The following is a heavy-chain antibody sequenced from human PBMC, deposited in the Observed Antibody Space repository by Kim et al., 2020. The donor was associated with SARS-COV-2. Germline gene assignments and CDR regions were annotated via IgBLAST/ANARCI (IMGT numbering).Heavy chain of an antibody. CDR2: INGDGTST. CDR1: GFTFNNYW. CDR3: ARGNYHGMDV. J-gene: IGHJ6*02. Sequence: GGSLRLSCAASGFTFNNYWMHWVRQAPGKGLVWVSRINGDGTSTIYADSVKGRFTISRDNAKNTLFLQMNSLRAEDTVLYYCARGNYHGMDVWGQGTTVT. V-gene: IGHV3-74*01.